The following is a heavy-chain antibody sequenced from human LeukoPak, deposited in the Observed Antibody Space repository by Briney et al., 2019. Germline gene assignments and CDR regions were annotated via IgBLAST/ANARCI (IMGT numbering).Heavy chain of an antibody. D-gene: IGHD2-2*01. CDR3: ARNYCSSTRCYWGHAAFDI. CDR1: GGSFSGYY. CDR2: INHSGST. J-gene: IGHJ3*02. V-gene: IGHV4-34*01. Sequence: PSETLSLTCAVYGGSFSGYYWSWIRQPPGKGLEWIGEINHSGSTNYNPSLKSRVTISVDTSKNQFSLKLSSVTAADTAVYYCARNYCSSTRCYWGHAAFDIWGQGTMVTVSS.